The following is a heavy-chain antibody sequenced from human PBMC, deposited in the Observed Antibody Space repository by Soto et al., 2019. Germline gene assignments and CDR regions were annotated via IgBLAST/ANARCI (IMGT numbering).Heavy chain of an antibody. Sequence: SETLSLTSTVSGSSISSSSYYWGWIRQPPGKGLEWIGSIYYSGSTYYNPSLKSRVTISVDTSKNQFPLKLSSVTAADTAVYYCARHHCSGGSCYSRVLAEFDYWGQGTLVTGSS. V-gene: IGHV4-39*01. CDR1: GSSISSSSYY. J-gene: IGHJ4*02. CDR3: ARHHCSGGSCYSRVLAEFDY. CDR2: IYYSGST. D-gene: IGHD2-15*01.